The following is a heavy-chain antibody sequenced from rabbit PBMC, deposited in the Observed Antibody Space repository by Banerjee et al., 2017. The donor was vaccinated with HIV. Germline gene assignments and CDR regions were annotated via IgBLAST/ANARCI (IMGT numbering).Heavy chain of an antibody. CDR3: ARNVYGYDYLTLLDL. Sequence: QEQLVESGGGLVQPEGSLTLTCTASGFSFSSGYWICWVRQAPGKGLEWIGCIYTGSGRTYYASWAKGRFTISKTSSTTVTLQMTSLTAADTATYFCARNVYGYDYLTLLDLWGPGTLVTVS. J-gene: IGHJ3*01. V-gene: IGHV1S45*01. CDR1: GFSFSSGYW. CDR2: IYTGSGRT. D-gene: IGHD6-1*01.